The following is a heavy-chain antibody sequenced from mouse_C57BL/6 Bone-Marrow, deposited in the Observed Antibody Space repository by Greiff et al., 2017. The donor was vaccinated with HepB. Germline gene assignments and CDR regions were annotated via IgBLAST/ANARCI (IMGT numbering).Heavy chain of an antibody. J-gene: IGHJ3*01. D-gene: IGHD3-2*02. CDR3: TTMVSSGYEGFAY. CDR1: GFNIKDDY. Sequence: VTLKVSGAELVRPGASVKLSCTASGFNIKDDYMHWVKQRPEQGLEWIGWIDPENGDTEYASKFQGKATITADTSSNTAYLQLSSLTSEDTAVYYCTTMVSSGYEGFAYWGQGTLVTVSA. V-gene: IGHV14-4*01. CDR2: IDPENGDT.